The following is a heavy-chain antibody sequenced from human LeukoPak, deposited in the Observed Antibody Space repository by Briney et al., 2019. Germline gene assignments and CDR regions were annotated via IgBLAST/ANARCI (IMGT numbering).Heavy chain of an antibody. D-gene: IGHD3-9*01. CDR2: ISYDGGNK. J-gene: IGHJ4*02. Sequence: GRSLRLSCAASGFTFSSYGIHWVRQAPGKGLEWVAVISYDGGNKYYADSVKGRFTISRDNSKNTVYLQMNSLRAEDTGVYYCAKDRAYHILTGYYFYWGQGTLVTVSS. V-gene: IGHV3-30*18. CDR1: GFTFSSYG. CDR3: AKDRAYHILTGYYFY.